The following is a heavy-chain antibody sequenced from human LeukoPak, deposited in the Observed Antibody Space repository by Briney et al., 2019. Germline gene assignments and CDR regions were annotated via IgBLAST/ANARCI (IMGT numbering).Heavy chain of an antibody. D-gene: IGHD6-13*01. CDR3: ARESTAGYNSSWYGFRN. J-gene: IGHJ1*01. CDR1: GLSFSSFA. V-gene: IGHV3-7*01. CDR2: INQDGSEK. Sequence: GGSLRLSCAAAGLSFSSFAMSWVRQAPGKGLEWVANINQDGSEKYYVDSVKGRFTISRDNAKNSLFLQMGSLRVEDTAVYYCARESTAGYNSSWYGFRNWGQGTLVSVSS.